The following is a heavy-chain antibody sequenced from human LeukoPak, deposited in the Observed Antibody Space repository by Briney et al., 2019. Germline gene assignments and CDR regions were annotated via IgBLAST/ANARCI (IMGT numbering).Heavy chain of an antibody. CDR3: ARGPAGEFDY. CDR2: IYYSGST. J-gene: IGHJ4*02. Sequence: SETLSLTCTVSGGSISSYYWSWIRQPPGKGLEWIGYIYYSGSTNYNPSLASRVTISVDTSKNQFSLNLSSVTAADTAVYYCARGPAGEFDYWGQGTLVTVSS. CDR1: GGSISSYY. V-gene: IGHV4-59*01.